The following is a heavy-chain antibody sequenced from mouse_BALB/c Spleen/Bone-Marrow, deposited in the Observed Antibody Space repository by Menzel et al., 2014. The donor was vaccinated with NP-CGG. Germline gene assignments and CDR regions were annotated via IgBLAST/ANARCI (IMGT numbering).Heavy chain of an antibody. CDR1: GCTFSSYW. CDR3: ARSGFAY. CDR2: ILPGSGST. V-gene: IGHV1-9*01. Sequence: QVQLQQPGAELMKPGASVKISCKATGCTFSSYWIEWVKQRPGHGLEWIGEILPGSGSTNYNEKFKGKATFTADTSSNTAYMQLSSLTSEDSAVYYCARSGFAYWGQGTLVTVSA. J-gene: IGHJ3*01.